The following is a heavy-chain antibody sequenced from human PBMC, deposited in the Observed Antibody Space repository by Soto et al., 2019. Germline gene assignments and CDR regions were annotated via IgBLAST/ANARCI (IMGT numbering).Heavy chain of an antibody. CDR2: IYHRGGT. D-gene: IGHD2-8*01. Sequence: QVQLQESGPGLVKPSETLSFTCNVSGGSISSGGYYWSWIRQLPGKGLEWIGYIYHRGGTYYNPALTRRITISVDTSKNQFSLKMTSVTAADTAVYFCARAPGRMMNALRYYYGLDVWGHGTTVTVSS. J-gene: IGHJ6*02. CDR1: GGSISSGGYY. CDR3: ARAPGRMMNALRYYYGLDV. V-gene: IGHV4-31*02.